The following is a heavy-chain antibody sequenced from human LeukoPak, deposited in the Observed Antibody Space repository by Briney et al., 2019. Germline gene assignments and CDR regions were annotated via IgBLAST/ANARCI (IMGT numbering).Heavy chain of an antibody. CDR1: GYSISSGYY. J-gene: IGHJ5*02. V-gene: IGHV4-38-2*01. D-gene: IGHD6-13*01. Sequence: SETLSLTCAVSGYSISSGYYWGWIRQPPGKGLEWIGSIYQSGSTYYNPSLKSRVTISVDTSKNRFSLNLSSVTAADTAVYYCARRVAAGGTRWFDPWGQGTLVTVSS. CDR3: ARRVAAGGTRWFDP. CDR2: IYQSGST.